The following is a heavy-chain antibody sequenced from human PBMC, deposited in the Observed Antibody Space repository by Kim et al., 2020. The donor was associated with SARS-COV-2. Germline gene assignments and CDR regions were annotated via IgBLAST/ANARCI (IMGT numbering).Heavy chain of an antibody. V-gene: IGHV3-21*01. J-gene: IGHJ6*02. CDR1: GFTFSSYS. D-gene: IGHD2-2*01. CDR2: ISSSSSYI. CDR3: ARDIVVVPAATRYYYYGMDV. Sequence: GGSLRLSCAASGFTFSSYSMNWVRQAPGKGLEWVSSISSSSSYIYYADSVKGRFTISRDNAKNSLYLQMNSLRAEDTAVYYCARDIVVVPAATRYYYYGMDVWGQGTTVTVSS.